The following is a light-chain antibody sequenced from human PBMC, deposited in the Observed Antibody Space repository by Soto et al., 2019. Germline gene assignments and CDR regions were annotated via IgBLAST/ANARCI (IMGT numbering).Light chain of an antibody. V-gene: IGLV2-14*01. CDR1: SRDVGGYNY. CDR2: DVN. CDR3: NSYTTSNSYV. J-gene: IGLJ1*01. Sequence: QSALTQPGSVSGSPGQSITISCTGTSRDVGGYNYVSWYQQHPGKAPKLMIFDVNNRPSGISNRFSGSKSGNTASLTISGLQAADEDDYYCNSYTTSNSYVFGTGTKVTVL.